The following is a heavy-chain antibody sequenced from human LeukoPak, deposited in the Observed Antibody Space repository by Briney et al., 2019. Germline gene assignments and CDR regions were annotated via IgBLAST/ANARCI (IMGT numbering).Heavy chain of an antibody. CDR2: INTNTGNP. CDR1: GYTFTSYA. J-gene: IGHJ5*02. Sequence: GASVKVSCKASGYTFTSYAMNWVRQAPGQGLEWMGWINTNTGNPTYAQGFTGRFVFSLDTSVSTAYLQISSLKAEDTAVYCCAREQYYYGSGRPDVQNWFDPWGQGTLVTVSS. D-gene: IGHD3-10*01. V-gene: IGHV7-4-1*02. CDR3: AREQYYYGSGRPDVQNWFDP.